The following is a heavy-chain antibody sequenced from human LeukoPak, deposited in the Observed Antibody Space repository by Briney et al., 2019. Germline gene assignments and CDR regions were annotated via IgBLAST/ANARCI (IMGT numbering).Heavy chain of an antibody. Sequence: GASVKVSCKASGYTFSGYYMDWVRQAPGQALEWMGWINSNSGGTAYAQKFQGRVAMTRDTSINTAYMELTGLRSDDTGVYYCARSDHSDSGGYYPNYWGQGTLVTASS. CDR3: ARSDHSDSGGYYPNY. V-gene: IGHV1-2*02. CDR1: GYTFSGYY. CDR2: INSNSGGT. D-gene: IGHD3-22*01. J-gene: IGHJ4*02.